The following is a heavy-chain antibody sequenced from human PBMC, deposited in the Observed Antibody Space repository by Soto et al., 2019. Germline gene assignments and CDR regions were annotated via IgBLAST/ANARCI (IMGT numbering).Heavy chain of an antibody. CDR2: ISGSGGST. D-gene: IGHD3-16*02. J-gene: IGHJ5*02. CDR1: GFTLSSYA. Sequence: PGGSLRLSCAASGFTLSSYAMSWVRQAPGKGLEWVSAISGSGGSTDYADSVRGRFSISRDNSKNTLYLQMNSLRAEDTAVYYCARPGRRVIPAVGFDPWGQGTLVTVSS. V-gene: IGHV3-23*01. CDR3: ARPGRRVIPAVGFDP.